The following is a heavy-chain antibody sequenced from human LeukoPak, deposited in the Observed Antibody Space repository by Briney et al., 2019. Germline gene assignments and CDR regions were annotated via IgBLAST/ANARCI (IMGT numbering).Heavy chain of an antibody. CDR1: GGSISRYY. CDR2: IHYSGST. CDR3: ARVSWFPGTSYYYMDV. V-gene: IGHV4-59*07. Sequence: SDTLSLTCTVSGGSISRYYWSWIRQPPGKGLLWIGYIHYSGSTNYNPSLKSRVTVSVDTSNSHFSLNLRSVTAADTAVYYCARVSWFPGTSYYYMDVWGKGTTVTVSS. J-gene: IGHJ6*03. D-gene: IGHD1-1*01.